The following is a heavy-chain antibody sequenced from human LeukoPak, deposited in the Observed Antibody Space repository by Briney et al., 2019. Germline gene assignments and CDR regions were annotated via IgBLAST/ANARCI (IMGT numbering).Heavy chain of an antibody. Sequence: PGGSLRLSCPASGFTFSNYYMSWLRQAPGKGLEWVSYISSSDSTMYYADSVKDRFNIPRDNAKNSLYLQMNSLRAEDTAVYYCARDVEKSLDYWGQATLVTVPS. CDR2: ISSSDSTM. J-gene: IGHJ4*02. CDR3: ARDVEKSLDY. CDR1: GFTFSNYY. V-gene: IGHV3-11*01.